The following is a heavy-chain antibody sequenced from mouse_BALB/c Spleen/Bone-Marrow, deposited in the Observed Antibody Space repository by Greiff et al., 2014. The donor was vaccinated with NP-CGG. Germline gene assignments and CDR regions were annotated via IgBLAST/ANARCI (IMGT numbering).Heavy chain of an antibody. V-gene: IGHV1S81*02. CDR3: ARMITTRGFDY. J-gene: IGHJ2*01. Sequence: QVHMKQSGAELLKPGTSVKLSCKASGYTFTGYWMHWVKQRPGQGLEWIGELNPSNGHTNYNGKFKNKATVTVDKSSSTAYMQLSSLTSEDSAVYYCARMITTRGFDYWGQGTTLTVSS. D-gene: IGHD2-4*01. CDR1: GYTFTGYW. CDR2: LNPSNGHT.